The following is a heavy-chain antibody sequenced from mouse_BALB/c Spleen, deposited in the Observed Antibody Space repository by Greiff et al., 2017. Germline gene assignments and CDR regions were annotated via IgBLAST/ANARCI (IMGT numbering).Heavy chain of an antibody. CDR2: ISSGGSYT. CDR1: GFTFSSYA. J-gene: IGHJ4*01. D-gene: IGHD2-4*01. CDR3: ARYDYDRAMDY. V-gene: IGHV5-9-1*01. Sequence: EVMLVESGGGLVKPGGSLKLSCAASGFTFSSYAMSWVRQTPEKRLEWVATISSGGSYTYYPDSVKGRFTISRDNAKNTLYLQMSSLRSEDTAMYYCARYDYDRAMDYWGQGTSVTVSS.